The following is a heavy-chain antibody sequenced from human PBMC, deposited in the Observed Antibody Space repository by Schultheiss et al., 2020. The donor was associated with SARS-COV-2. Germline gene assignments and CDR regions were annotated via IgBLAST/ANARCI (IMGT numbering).Heavy chain of an antibody. CDR1: GFTFSSYG. CDR2: IHYDGSNK. CDR3: ARAPNRLPGWPFDL. V-gene: IGHV3-30*02. J-gene: IGHJ2*01. Sequence: GGSLRLSCAASGFTFSSYGMHWVRQAPGKGLEWVAFIHYDGSNKYYADSVKGRFTISRDNAKNSLYLQMNSLRAEDTAVYYCARAPNRLPGWPFDLWGRGTLVTVSS. D-gene: IGHD2-15*01.